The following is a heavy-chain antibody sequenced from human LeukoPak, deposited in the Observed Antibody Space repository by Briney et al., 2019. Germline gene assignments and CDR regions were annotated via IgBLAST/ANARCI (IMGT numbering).Heavy chain of an antibody. CDR3: AKDMNSYGSGSSYNPWGPFDS. Sequence: PGRSLRLSCAASGFTFDNYAMHWVRQAPGEGLEWVSGIAWNSGNTGFADSVKGRFTISRDNAENSLYLQMNSLTPEDTAFYFCAKDMNSYGSGSSYNPWGPFDSWGQGTLVTVSS. CDR2: IAWNSGNT. V-gene: IGHV3-9*01. CDR1: GFTFDNYA. J-gene: IGHJ4*02. D-gene: IGHD3-10*01.